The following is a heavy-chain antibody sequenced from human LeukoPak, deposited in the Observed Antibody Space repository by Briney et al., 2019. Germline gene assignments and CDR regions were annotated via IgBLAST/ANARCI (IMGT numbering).Heavy chain of an antibody. Sequence: GASVKVSCKASGGTFSSYAISWVRQAPGQGLEWMGGIIPIFGTANYAQKFQGRVTITADKSTSTAYMELSSLRSEDTAVYYCARALSSYSSSADGDYYYYYMDVWGKGTTVTVSS. CDR1: GGTFSSYA. CDR2: IIPIFGTA. D-gene: IGHD6-6*01. CDR3: ARALSSYSSSADGDYYYYYMDV. J-gene: IGHJ6*03. V-gene: IGHV1-69*06.